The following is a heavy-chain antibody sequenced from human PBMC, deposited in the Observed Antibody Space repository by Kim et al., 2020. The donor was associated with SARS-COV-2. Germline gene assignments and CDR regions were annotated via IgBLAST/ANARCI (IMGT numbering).Heavy chain of an antibody. D-gene: IGHD4-17*01. J-gene: IGHJ4*02. V-gene: IGHV3-23*01. Sequence: GGSLRLSCAASGFTFSTYAMNWVRQAPGKGLEWVSGVTSGDITYYADSVKGRFTISRDNSKSTLYLQMNSLRDEETALYYCAKLFGAYSNDYWGQGTLVTVSS. CDR2: VTSGDIT. CDR1: GFTFSTYA. CDR3: AKLFGAYSNDY.